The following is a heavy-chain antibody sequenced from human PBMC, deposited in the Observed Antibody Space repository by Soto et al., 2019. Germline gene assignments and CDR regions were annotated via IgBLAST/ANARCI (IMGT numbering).Heavy chain of an antibody. CDR1: GFTFSSYS. J-gene: IGHJ4*02. CDR3: ARDSDNWNYGRGRNEVDY. V-gene: IGHV3-48*02. D-gene: IGHD1-7*01. CDR2: ISSSSSTI. Sequence: EVQLVESGGGLVQPGGSLRLSCAASGFTFSSYSMNWVRQAPGKGLEWVSYISSSSSTIYYADSVKGRFTISRDNAKNSXXLQMNSLRDEDTAVYYCARDSDNWNYGRGRNEVDYWGQGTLVTVSS.